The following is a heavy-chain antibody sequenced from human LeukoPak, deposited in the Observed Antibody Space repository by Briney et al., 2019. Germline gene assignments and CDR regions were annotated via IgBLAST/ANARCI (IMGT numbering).Heavy chain of an antibody. Sequence: ASVKVSCKVSGYTRTELSMHWVRQAPGKGLEWMGGFDPEDGETIYAQKFQGRVTMTEDTSTDTAYMELSSLRSEDTAVYYCATEGFGDLTHYYGMDVWGQGTTVTVSS. J-gene: IGHJ6*02. CDR2: FDPEDGET. D-gene: IGHD3-10*01. CDR3: ATEGFGDLTHYYGMDV. CDR1: GYTRTELS. V-gene: IGHV1-24*01.